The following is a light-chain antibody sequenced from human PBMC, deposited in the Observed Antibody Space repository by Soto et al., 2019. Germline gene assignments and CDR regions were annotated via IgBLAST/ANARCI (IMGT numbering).Light chain of an antibody. CDR2: WAS. V-gene: IGKV4-1*01. Sequence: DIVMTQSPDCLAVSLGERATINCKSSQSVLYSSNNKNYLAWYQQRPGQPPKLLIYWASTRESGVPDRFSGSRSGTDFTLTISSLQAEDVALYYCQQYYDTPLTFGGGTKVEIK. J-gene: IGKJ4*01. CDR1: QSVLYSSNNKNY. CDR3: QQYYDTPLT.